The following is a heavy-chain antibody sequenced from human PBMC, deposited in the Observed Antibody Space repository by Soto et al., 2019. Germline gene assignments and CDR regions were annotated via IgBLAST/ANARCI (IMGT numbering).Heavy chain of an antibody. CDR1: GYTFASYA. CDR3: ASDPPPPDY. V-gene: IGHV1-18*01. Sequence: QVQLVQSGAEVKKPGASVKVSCKASGYTFASYAISWMRKASGHGPEWMAWISASNGNTLSAQELQGRVTMTIDTPTSIGYMEPRNTTSDDTAVYSCASDPPPPDYWGQGTPVTVSS. CDR2: ISASNGNT. J-gene: IGHJ4*02.